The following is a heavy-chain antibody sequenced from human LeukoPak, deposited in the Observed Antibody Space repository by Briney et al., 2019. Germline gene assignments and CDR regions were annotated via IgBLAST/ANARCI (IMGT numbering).Heavy chain of an antibody. Sequence: GGSLRLSCAASGFTFSSYEMNWVRQAPGKGLEWVSYISSSGSTIYYADSVKGRFTISRDNSKNTLYLQMNSLRAEDTAVYYCAKGVVVAATGYFQHWGQGTLVTVSS. CDR2: ISSSGSTI. CDR3: AKGVVVAATGYFQH. J-gene: IGHJ1*01. D-gene: IGHD2-15*01. V-gene: IGHV3-48*03. CDR1: GFTFSSYE.